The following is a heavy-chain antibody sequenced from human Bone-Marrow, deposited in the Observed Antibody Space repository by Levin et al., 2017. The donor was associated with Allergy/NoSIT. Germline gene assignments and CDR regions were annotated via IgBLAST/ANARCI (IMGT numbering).Heavy chain of an antibody. Sequence: ASVKVSCKASGYTFTSYAMHWVRQAPGQRLEWMGWINAGNGNTKYSQKFQGRVTITRDTSASTAYMELSSLRSEGTAVYYCAQLNSSGWVWFDPWGQGTLVTVSS. V-gene: IGHV1-3*01. D-gene: IGHD6-19*01. CDR3: AQLNSSGWVWFDP. J-gene: IGHJ5*02. CDR1: GYTFTSYA. CDR2: INAGNGNT.